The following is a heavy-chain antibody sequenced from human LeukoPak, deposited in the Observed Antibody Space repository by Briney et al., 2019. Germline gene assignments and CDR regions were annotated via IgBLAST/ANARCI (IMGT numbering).Heavy chain of an antibody. V-gene: IGHV3-30*04. CDR3: ASPDIAVAGMVGVY. CDR1: GFTFSSYA. Sequence: PGGSLRLSCAASGFTFSSYAMHWVRQAPGKGLEWVAVISYDGSNKYYADSVKGRFTISRDNSKNTLYLQMNSLRAEDTAVYYCASPDIAVAGMVGVYWGQGTLVTVSS. D-gene: IGHD6-19*01. CDR2: ISYDGSNK. J-gene: IGHJ4*02.